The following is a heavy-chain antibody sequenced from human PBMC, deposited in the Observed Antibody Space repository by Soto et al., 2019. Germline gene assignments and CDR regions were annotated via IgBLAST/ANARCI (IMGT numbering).Heavy chain of an antibody. J-gene: IGHJ4*02. CDR3: ARDKITGLFDY. CDR1: GGSISSYY. D-gene: IGHD2-8*02. Sequence: SETLSLTCTVSGGSISSYYWSWIRQPPGKGLECIGYIYYSGSTNYNPSLRSRVTISVDTSKNQFSLKLTSVTAADTAVYYCARDKITGLFDYWGQGTLVTVSS. CDR2: IYYSGST. V-gene: IGHV4-59*12.